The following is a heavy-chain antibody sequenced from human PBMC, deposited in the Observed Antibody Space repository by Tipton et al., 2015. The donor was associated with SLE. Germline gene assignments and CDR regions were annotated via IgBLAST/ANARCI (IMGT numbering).Heavy chain of an antibody. V-gene: IGHV4-39*07. J-gene: IGHJ4*02. CDR3: ARGGGDSSSCQDFDR. Sequence: TLSLTCTVSGGSLTSTTNYWGWIRQPPGKGLEWIGSIYYSGSTYYNPSLKSRVTISVDTSKNQFSLKLSSVTAADTAVYYCARGGGDSSSCQDFDRWGQGTLVTVSS. CDR1: GGSLTSTTNY. CDR2: IYYSGST. D-gene: IGHD6-13*01.